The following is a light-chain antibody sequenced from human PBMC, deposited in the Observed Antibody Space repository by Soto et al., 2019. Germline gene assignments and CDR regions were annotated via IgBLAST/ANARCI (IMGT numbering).Light chain of an antibody. J-gene: IGLJ3*02. Sequence: QLVLTQSPSASASLGASVKLTCTLSSGHSSYAVAWHQQQPEKGPRFLMKLNSAGSHNKGDGIPDRFSGSSSGAERYLSISSLQSDDEADYYCQTWGTGIWVFGGGTKLTVL. CDR1: SGHSSYA. CDR3: QTWGTGIWV. V-gene: IGLV4-69*01. CDR2: LNSAGSH.